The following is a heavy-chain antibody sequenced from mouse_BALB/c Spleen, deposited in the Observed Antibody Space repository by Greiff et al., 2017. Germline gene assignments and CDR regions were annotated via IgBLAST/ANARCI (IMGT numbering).Heavy chain of an antibody. CDR2: ISDGGSYT. Sequence: DVHLVESGGGLVKPGGSLKLSCAASGFTFSDYYMYWVRQTPERRLEWVATISDGGSYTYYPDSVKGRFTISRDKAKNNLYLQMSSLKSEDTAMYTGAGINSVGGTGGNAMDYGGQGTWVTVSS. D-gene: IGHD1-1*02. V-gene: IGHV5-4*02. CDR1: GFTFSDYY. CDR3: AGINSVGGTGGNAMDY. J-gene: IGHJ4*01.